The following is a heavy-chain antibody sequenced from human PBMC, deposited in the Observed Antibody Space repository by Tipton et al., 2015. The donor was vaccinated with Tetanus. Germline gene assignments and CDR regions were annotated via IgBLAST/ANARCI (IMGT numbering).Heavy chain of an antibody. CDR2: IYHTGSN. D-gene: IGHD4-17*01. Sequence: TLSLTCSVSSDSISSSYWSWIRQPPGKGHEWIGYIYHTGSNHYNPSLKSRVTMSVDTAKKEVSLRLSSATAADTAVYFCAEMTTVNMFRYWGQGILVTVSS. V-gene: IGHV4-59*01. CDR3: AEMTTVNMFRY. J-gene: IGHJ4*02. CDR1: SDSISSSY.